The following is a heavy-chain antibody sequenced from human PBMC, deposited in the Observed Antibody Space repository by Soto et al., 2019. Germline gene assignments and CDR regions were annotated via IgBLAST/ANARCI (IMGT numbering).Heavy chain of an antibody. D-gene: IGHD4-17*01. Sequence: SETLSLTCAVYGGSFSGYYWSWIRQHPGKGLEWIGEINHSGSTNYNPSLKSRVTISVDTSKNQFSLKLSSVTAADTAVYYCARGKAVTKRGYYYYYMDVWGKGTTVT. V-gene: IGHV4-34*01. CDR2: INHSGST. CDR1: GGSFSGYY. CDR3: ARGKAVTKRGYYYYYMDV. J-gene: IGHJ6*03.